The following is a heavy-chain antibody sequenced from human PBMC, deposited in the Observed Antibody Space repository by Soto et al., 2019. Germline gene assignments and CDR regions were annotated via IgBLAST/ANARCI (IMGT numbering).Heavy chain of an antibody. D-gene: IGHD2-15*01. CDR1: GFTFSGSA. CDR2: IRSKLNSYAT. V-gene: IGHV3-73*01. J-gene: IGHJ6*02. Sequence: GGSLRLSCAASGFTFSGSAMHWVRQAAGKGLEWVGRIRSKLNSYATAYAASVKGRFTISRDDSKNTAYLQMNSLKTEDTAVYYCTRHGGIPWWYDGMDVWGQGTTVTVSS. CDR3: TRHGGIPWWYDGMDV.